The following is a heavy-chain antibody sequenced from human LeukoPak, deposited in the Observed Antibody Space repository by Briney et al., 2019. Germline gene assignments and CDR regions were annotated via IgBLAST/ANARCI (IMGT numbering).Heavy chain of an antibody. J-gene: IGHJ6*03. D-gene: IGHD6-13*01. CDR2: IYTSGST. V-gene: IGHV4-61*02. CDR3: ARETEESEIAAAGTRGHYYYYYYMDV. Sequence: SETLSLTCTVSGGSISSGSYYWSWIRQPAGKGLEWIGRIYTSGSTNYNPSLKSRVTISVDTSKNQFSLKLSSVTAADTAVYYCARETEESEIAAAGTRGHYYYYYYMDVWGKGTTVTVSS. CDR1: GGSISSGSYY.